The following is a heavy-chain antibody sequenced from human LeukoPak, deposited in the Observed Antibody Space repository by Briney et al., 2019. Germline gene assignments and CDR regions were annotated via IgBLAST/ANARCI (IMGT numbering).Heavy chain of an antibody. CDR3: ASTFRYYYGSGTFGY. D-gene: IGHD3-10*01. CDR1: DGSFSGYY. CDR2: INHSGST. V-gene: IGHV4-34*01. J-gene: IGHJ4*02. Sequence: SETLSLTCAVYDGSFSGYYWSWIRQPPGKGLEWIGEINHSGSTNYNPSLKSRVTISVDTSKNQFSLKLSSVTAADTAVYYCASTFRYYYGSGTFGYWGQGTLVTVSS.